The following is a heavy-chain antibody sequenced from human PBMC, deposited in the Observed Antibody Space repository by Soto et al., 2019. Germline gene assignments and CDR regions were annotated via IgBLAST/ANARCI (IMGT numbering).Heavy chain of an antibody. CDR2: INHSGVT. V-gene: IGHV4-34*01. CDR1: GGSFSGYY. J-gene: IGHJ6*02. Sequence: SEALSLTCAVYGGSFSGYYWSWIRQPPGKGLEWIGEINHSGVTNYKPSLKRRVTISVDTSKDQFSLQLKSVTAADTALYYCARFSGSYYYAMDVWGQGSTVTVSS. CDR3: ARFSGSYYYAMDV. D-gene: IGHD6-19*01.